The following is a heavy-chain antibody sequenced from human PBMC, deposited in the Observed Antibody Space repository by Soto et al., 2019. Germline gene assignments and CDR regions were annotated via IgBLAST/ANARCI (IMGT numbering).Heavy chain of an antibody. Sequence: PGESLKISCKGSGYSFTSYWIGWVRQMPGKGLEWVGIIYPGDSDTRYSPSFQGQVTISADKSISTAYLQWSSLKASDTAMYYCARHGYGDYYYYGMDVWGQGTTVTVSS. CDR2: IYPGDSDT. D-gene: IGHD4-17*01. CDR1: GYSFTSYW. CDR3: ARHGYGDYYYYGMDV. V-gene: IGHV5-51*01. J-gene: IGHJ6*02.